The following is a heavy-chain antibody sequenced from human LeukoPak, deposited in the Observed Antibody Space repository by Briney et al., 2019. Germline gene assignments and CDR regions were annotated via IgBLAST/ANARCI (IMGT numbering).Heavy chain of an antibody. V-gene: IGHV3-72*01. CDR2: IRNKANSYTT. CDR1: RFTFSDHY. CDR3: ASETRFLVSGYYYYYMDV. D-gene: IGHD3-3*01. J-gene: IGHJ6*03. Sequence: GGSLRLSCAASRFTFSDHYMDWVRQAPGKGLEWVCRIRNKANSYTTEYAASVKGRFTVSRDDSKNSVYLQMNSLKTEDTAVYYCASETRFLVSGYYYYYMDVWGKGTMVTVSS.